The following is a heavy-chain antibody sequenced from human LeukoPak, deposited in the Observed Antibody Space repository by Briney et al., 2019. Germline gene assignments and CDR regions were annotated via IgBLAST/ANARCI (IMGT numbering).Heavy chain of an antibody. J-gene: IGHJ6*03. V-gene: IGHV3-74*01. D-gene: IGHD2-2*01. CDR1: GVTFSSYW. Sequence: GGSLRLSCAASGVTFSSYWMHWVRQAPGKGLVWVSRINSDGSSTSYADSVRGRFTISRDNAKNTLYLKMNSLRAEDTAVYYCARGGVPAADGSYYYYYYMDVWGKGTTVTVSS. CDR2: INSDGSST. CDR3: ARGGVPAADGSYYYYYYMDV.